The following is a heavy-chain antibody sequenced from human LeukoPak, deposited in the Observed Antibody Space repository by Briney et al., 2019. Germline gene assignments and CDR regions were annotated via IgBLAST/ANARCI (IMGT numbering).Heavy chain of an antibody. CDR3: TTGSYGDSREYYFDY. CDR2: IKSKTDGGTT. J-gene: IGHJ4*02. Sequence: GSLRLSCAASGFTFSNAWMSWVRQAPGKGLEWVGRIKSKTDGGTTDYAAPVKGRFTISRDDSKNTLYLQMNSLKTEDTAVYYCTTGSYGDSREYYFDYWGQGTLVTVSS. V-gene: IGHV3-15*01. CDR1: GFTFSNAW. D-gene: IGHD4-17*01.